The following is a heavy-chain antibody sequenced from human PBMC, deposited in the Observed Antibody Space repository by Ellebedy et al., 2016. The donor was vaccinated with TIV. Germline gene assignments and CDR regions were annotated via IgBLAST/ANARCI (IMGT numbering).Heavy chain of an antibody. J-gene: IGHJ4*02. CDR2: ISAYNGNT. Sequence: ASVKVSCKASGYTFTSYGISWVRQAPGQGLEWMGWISAYNGNTNYAQKLQGRVTMTTDTSTSTAYMELRSLRSDDTAVYYCAREVGGYSSSWYVDYWGQGTLVTVSS. CDR3: AREVGGYSSSWYVDY. CDR1: GYTFTSYG. V-gene: IGHV1-18*01. D-gene: IGHD6-13*01.